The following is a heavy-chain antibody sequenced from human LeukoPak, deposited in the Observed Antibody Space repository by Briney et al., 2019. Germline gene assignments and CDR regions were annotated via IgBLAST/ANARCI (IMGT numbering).Heavy chain of an antibody. CDR3: ARGQYYYDSSGYYGY. CDR1: GYIFTDYY. Sequence: ASVKVSCKASGYIFTDYYMHWVRQAPGQGLEWMGWINPNSGGTNYAQKFQGRVTMTRDTSISTAYMELSRLRSDDTAVYYCARGQYYYDSSGYYGYWGQGTLVTVSS. CDR2: INPNSGGT. J-gene: IGHJ4*02. D-gene: IGHD3-22*01. V-gene: IGHV1-2*02.